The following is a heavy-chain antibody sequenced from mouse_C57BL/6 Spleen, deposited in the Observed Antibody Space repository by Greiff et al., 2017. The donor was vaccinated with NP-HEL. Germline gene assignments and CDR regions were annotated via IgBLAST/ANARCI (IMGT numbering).Heavy chain of an antibody. V-gene: IGHV5-4*03. Sequence: DVKLVESGGGLVKPGGSLKLSCAASGFTFSSYAMSWVRQTPEKRLEWVATISDGGSYTYYPDNVKGRFTISRDNAKNNLYLQMSHLKSEDTAMYYCARGGLRRDYFDYWGQGTTLTVSS. D-gene: IGHD2-2*01. CDR1: GFTFSSYA. CDR3: ARGGLRRDYFDY. CDR2: ISDGGSYT. J-gene: IGHJ2*01.